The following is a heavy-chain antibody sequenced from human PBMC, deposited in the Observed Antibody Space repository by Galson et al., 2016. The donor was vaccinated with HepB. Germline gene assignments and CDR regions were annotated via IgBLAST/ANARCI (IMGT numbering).Heavy chain of an antibody. CDR1: GFLVSSSF. J-gene: IGHJ5*02. CDR2: MYPRGDT. D-gene: IGHD4-11*01. V-gene: IGHV3-53*01. CDR3: ARWTAYCPRPGCPRDHDYFGP. Sequence: SLRLSCAASGFLVSSSFMSWVRQTPGTGLEWVTVMYPRGDTHYSDSVRGRFTISRDNSRNSMSLQMTNLRVGDTAVYFCARWTAYCPRPGCPRDHDYFGPGGQGILVTVSS.